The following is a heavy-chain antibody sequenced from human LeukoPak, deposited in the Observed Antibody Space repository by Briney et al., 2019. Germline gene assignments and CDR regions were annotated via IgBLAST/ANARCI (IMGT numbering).Heavy chain of an antibody. CDR3: AKAPNVLRYFDWLLSSNTHFDY. V-gene: IGHV3-30*02. CDR1: GFTFSSYG. Sequence: GGSLRLSCAASGFTFSSYGMHWVRQAPGKGLEWVAFIRYYGSNKYYADSVKGRFTISRDNSKNTLYLQMNSLRAEDTAVYYCAKAPNVLRYFDWLLSSNTHFDYWGQGTLVTVSS. J-gene: IGHJ4*02. D-gene: IGHD3-9*01. CDR2: IRYYGSNK.